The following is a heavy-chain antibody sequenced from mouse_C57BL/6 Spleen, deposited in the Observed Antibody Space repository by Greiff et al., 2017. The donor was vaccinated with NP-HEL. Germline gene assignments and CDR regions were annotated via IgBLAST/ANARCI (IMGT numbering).Heavy chain of an antibody. CDR3: VRGWLGLAMDY. J-gene: IGHJ4*01. D-gene: IGHD2-3*01. V-gene: IGHV10-1*01. CDR2: IRSKSNNYAT. Sequence: EVKLVESGGGLVQPKGSLKLSCAASGFSFNTYAMNWVRQAPGKGLEWVARIRSKSNNYATYYADSVKDRFTISRDDSESMLYLQMNNLKTEDTAMYYCVRGWLGLAMDYWGQGTSVTVSS. CDR1: GFSFNTYA.